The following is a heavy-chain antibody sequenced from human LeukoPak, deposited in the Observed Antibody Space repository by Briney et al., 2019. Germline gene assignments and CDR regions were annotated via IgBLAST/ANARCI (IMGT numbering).Heavy chain of an antibody. CDR2: ISSSSSTI. CDR3: AKDWSTPGVYYYMDV. V-gene: IGHV3-48*01. D-gene: IGHD3-10*01. Sequence: PGGSLRLSCAASGFTFSSYSMNWVRQAPGKGLEWGSYISSSSSTIYYADSVKGRFTISRDNSKNTLYLQMNSLRAEDTAVYYCAKDWSTPGVYYYMDVWGKGTTVTVSS. J-gene: IGHJ6*03. CDR1: GFTFSSYS.